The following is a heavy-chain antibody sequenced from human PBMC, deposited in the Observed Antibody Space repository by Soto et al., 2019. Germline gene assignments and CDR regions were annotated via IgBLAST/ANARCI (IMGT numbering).Heavy chain of an antibody. CDR3: ARDRDHYYGSGSYYSPHYYYYYGMDV. V-gene: IGHV3-48*01. Sequence: VGSLRLSGAASGFTFSSYSMNWVCQARGKGLEWVSYISSSSSTIYYADSVKGRFTISRDNAKNSLYLQMNSLRAEDTAVYYCARDRDHYYGSGSYYSPHYYYYYGMDVWGQGTTVTVSS. CDR2: ISSSSSTI. CDR1: GFTFSSYS. J-gene: IGHJ6*02. D-gene: IGHD3-10*01.